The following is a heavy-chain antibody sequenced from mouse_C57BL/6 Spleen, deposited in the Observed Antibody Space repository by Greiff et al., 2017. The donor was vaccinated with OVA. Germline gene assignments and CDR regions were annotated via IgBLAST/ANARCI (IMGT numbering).Heavy chain of an antibody. CDR2: ISDGGSYT. J-gene: IGHJ3*01. D-gene: IGHD1-1*01. CDR1: GFTFSSYA. V-gene: IGHV5-4*03. CDR3: ARGPYYYGSSPAWFAY. Sequence: EVKLVESGGGLVKPGGSLKLSCAASGFTFSSYAMSWVRQTPDKRLEWVATISDGGSYTYYPDNVKGRFTISRDNAKNNLYLQMSHLKSEDIAMYYCARGPYYYGSSPAWFAYWGQGTLVTVSA.